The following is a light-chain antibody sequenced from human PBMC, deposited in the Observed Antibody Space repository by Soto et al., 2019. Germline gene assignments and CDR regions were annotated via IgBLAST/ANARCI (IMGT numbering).Light chain of an antibody. Sequence: ELVLTQSPGTLSLSPGERATLSCRASQSVSSIYLAWYQQKPGQAPRLLIYGASSRATGIPDGVSGSGSGTDFTLTSSRLEPKYFEVYYCKKYGSPALTLGGGTKVNIK. CDR3: KKYGSPALT. V-gene: IGKV3-20*01. CDR2: GAS. J-gene: IGKJ4*01. CDR1: QSVSSIY.